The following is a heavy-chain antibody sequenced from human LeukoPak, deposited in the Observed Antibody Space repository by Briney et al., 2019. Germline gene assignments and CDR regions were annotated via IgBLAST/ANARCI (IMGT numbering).Heavy chain of an antibody. V-gene: IGHV4-59*01. CDR3: ATRSTGRASTFDY. J-gene: IGHJ4*01. Sequence: TSETLRLSCSVSGVSFSGYYWIWIRQPPGKGLEWIGYISYSGNTNYNPSLKSRVTISVDTSNNQFSLKLTSVTAADTAVYYCATRSTGRASTFDYWGHGALVTVSS. CDR1: GVSFSGYY. D-gene: IGHD1-26*01. CDR2: ISYSGNT.